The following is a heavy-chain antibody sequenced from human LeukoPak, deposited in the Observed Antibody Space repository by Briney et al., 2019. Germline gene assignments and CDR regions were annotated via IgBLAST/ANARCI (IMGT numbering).Heavy chain of an antibody. Sequence: SVKVSCKASGGTFSSYAISWVRQAPGQGLKWMGGIIRIFGTANYAQKFQGRVTITADESTSTAYMELSSLRSEDTAVYYCATGTPHYYDSSGYFLSGFDYWGQGTLVTVSS. CDR3: ATGTPHYYDSSGYFLSGFDY. D-gene: IGHD3-22*01. CDR2: IIRIFGTA. CDR1: GGTFSSYA. J-gene: IGHJ4*02. V-gene: IGHV1-69*13.